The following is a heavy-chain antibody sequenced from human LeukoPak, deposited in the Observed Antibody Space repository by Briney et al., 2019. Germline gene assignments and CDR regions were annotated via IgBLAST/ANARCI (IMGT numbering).Heavy chain of an antibody. J-gene: IGHJ6*03. Sequence: ASVKVSCKASGYTFTGYYMHWVRQDPGQGLEWMGWINPNSGGTNYAQKFQGRVTMTRDTSISTAYMELSRLRSDDTAVYYCTRRYCSSTSCSFYYYMDVWGKGTTVTDSS. V-gene: IGHV1-2*02. CDR1: GYTFTGYY. CDR2: INPNSGGT. CDR3: TRRYCSSTSCSFYYYMDV. D-gene: IGHD2-2*01.